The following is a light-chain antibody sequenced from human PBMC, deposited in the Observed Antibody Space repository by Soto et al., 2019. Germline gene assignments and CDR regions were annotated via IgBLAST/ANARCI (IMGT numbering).Light chain of an antibody. CDR1: EIINSGY. CDR3: QQYRRSPP. J-gene: IGKJ5*01. Sequence: ENLLTQSPDTLSLSAGERATLFCRASEIINSGYDAWYQQKPGRAPRLLIYGASKRATGIPDRFSGSESGTDFTLTINSLEPEDSAGYYCQQYRRSPPFGRGTRLDIK. V-gene: IGKV3-20*01. CDR2: GAS.